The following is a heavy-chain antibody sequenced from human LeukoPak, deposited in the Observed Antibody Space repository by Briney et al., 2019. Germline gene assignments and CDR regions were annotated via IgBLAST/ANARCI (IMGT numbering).Heavy chain of an antibody. CDR1: GGSISSGGYY. Sequence: SQTLSLTCTVSGGSISSGGYYWSWIRPHPGKGLEWIGYIYYSGSTYYNPSLKSRVTISVDTSKNQFSLKLSSVTAADTAVYYCARDPMWTYGALRAFDIWGQGTMVTVSS. V-gene: IGHV4-31*03. D-gene: IGHD4-17*01. J-gene: IGHJ3*02. CDR3: ARDPMWTYGALRAFDI. CDR2: IYYSGST.